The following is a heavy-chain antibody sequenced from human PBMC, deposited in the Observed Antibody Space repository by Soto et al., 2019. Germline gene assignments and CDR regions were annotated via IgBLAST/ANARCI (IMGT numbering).Heavy chain of an antibody. D-gene: IGHD6-19*01. CDR3: AREVFVENGWYYGMDV. CDR1: GGSISSGGYY. J-gene: IGHJ6*02. Sequence: TLSLTCTVSGGSISSGGYYWSWIRQHPGKGLEWIGYIYYSGSTYYNPSLKSRVTISVDTSKNQFSLKLSSVTAADTAVYYCAREVFVENGWYYGMDVWGQGTTVTVSS. V-gene: IGHV4-31*03. CDR2: IYYSGST.